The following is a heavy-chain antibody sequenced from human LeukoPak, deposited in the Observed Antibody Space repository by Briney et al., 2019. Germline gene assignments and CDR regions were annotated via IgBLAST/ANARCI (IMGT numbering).Heavy chain of an antibody. CDR2: IYYSGST. CDR1: GGSISSSSYY. J-gene: IGHJ5*02. V-gene: IGHV4-39*07. Sequence: PSETLSLTCTVSGGSISSSSYYWGWIRQPPGKGLEWIGSIYYSGSTYYNPSLKSRVTISVDTSKNQFSLKLSSVTAADTAVYYCARDPRNSGYDQRRFDPWGQGTLVTVSS. CDR3: ARDPRNSGYDQRRFDP. D-gene: IGHD5-12*01.